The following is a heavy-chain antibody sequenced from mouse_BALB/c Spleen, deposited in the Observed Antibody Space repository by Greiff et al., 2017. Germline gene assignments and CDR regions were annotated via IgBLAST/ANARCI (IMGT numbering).Heavy chain of an antibody. V-gene: IGHV1-4*02. CDR1: GYTFTSYT. J-gene: IGHJ1*01. CDR2: INPSSGYT. CDR3: ARREFITTATIHWYFDV. D-gene: IGHD1-2*01. Sequence: QVQLQQSAAELARPGASVKMSCKASGYTFTSYTMHWVKQRPGQGLEWIGYINPSSGYTEYNQKFKDKTTLTADKSSSTAYMQLSSLTSEDSAVYYCARREFITTATIHWYFDVWGAGTTVTVSS.